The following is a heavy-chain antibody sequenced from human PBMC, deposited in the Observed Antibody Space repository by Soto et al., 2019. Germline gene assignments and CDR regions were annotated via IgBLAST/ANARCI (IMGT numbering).Heavy chain of an antibody. CDR3: SWWLSPY. V-gene: IGHV3-48*02. CDR1: EFTFNSYS. J-gene: IGHJ4*02. Sequence: GGSLSLSCVASEFTFNSYSMNWVRQAPGKGLEWVSYISSSSSTIYYADSVKGRFTICRDNAKNSLYLQMNSLRDEDTAVYYCSWWLSPYWGQGTLVTVSS. D-gene: IGHD2-8*02. CDR2: ISSSSSTI.